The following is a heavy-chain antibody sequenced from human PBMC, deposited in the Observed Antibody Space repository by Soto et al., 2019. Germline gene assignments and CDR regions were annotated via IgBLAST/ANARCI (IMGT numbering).Heavy chain of an antibody. D-gene: IGHD2-15*01. J-gene: IGHJ6*03. CDR3: ARPNAAGWSIYYIDV. CDR1: GFTFTSYW. CDR2: ITPDGSDK. Sequence: EVHLVESGGGLVQPGESLRLSCAASGFTFTSYWMYWVRQAPGKGLEWVANITPDGSDKYYVDSVKGRFTISRDNAKNSLYLQRNSLRAEDTAVYYCARPNAAGWSIYYIDVWGKGTTVTVSS. V-gene: IGHV3-7*01.